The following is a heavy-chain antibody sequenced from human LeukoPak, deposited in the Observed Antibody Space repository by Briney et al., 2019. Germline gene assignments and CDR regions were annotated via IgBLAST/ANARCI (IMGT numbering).Heavy chain of an antibody. CDR3: TTGTLGTTGTTGY. CDR1: GFTFSNAW. V-gene: IGHV3-15*01. CDR2: IKNSGTT. Sequence: PGWSLRLSCAGSGFTFSNAWMSWVRQAPGKGLEWVGRIKNSGTTDYAAPVKGRFSISRDDSKNTVYVQMNSLKSEDTGVYYCTTGTLGTTGTTGYWGQGTLVTVSS. J-gene: IGHJ4*02. D-gene: IGHD1-1*01.